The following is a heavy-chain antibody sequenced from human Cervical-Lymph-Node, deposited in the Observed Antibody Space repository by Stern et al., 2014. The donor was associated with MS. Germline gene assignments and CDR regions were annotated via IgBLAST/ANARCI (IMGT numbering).Heavy chain of an antibody. CDR3: ARDPGGYDPFDY. CDR1: GGTFSSYA. V-gene: IGHV1-69*01. J-gene: IGHJ4*02. D-gene: IGHD3-3*01. Sequence: DQLVESGAEVKKPGSSVKVSCKASGGTFSSYAISWVRQAPGQGLEWMGGIIPIFGTANCAQKFQGRVTITADETTSTAYMELSSLRSEDTAVYYCARDPGGYDPFDYWGQGTLVTVSS. CDR2: IIPIFGTA.